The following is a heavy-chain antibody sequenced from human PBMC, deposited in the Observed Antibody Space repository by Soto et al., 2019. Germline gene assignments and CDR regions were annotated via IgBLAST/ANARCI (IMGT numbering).Heavy chain of an antibody. V-gene: IGHV4-59*01. CDR1: GGSISSYY. CDR2: IYYSGST. D-gene: IGHD3-10*01. CDR3: ARGEVLWFGESK. J-gene: IGHJ4*02. Sequence: PSETLSLTCTVSGGSISSYYWSWIRQPPGKGLEWIGYIYYSGSTNYNPSLKSRVTISVDTSKNQFSLKLSSVTDADTAVYYCARGEVLWFGESKWGQGTLVTVSS.